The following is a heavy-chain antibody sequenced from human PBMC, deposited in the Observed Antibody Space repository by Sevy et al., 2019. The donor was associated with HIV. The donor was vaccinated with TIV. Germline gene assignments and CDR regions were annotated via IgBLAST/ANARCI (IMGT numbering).Heavy chain of an antibody. CDR2: ISYDGNK. J-gene: IGHJ4*02. D-gene: IGHD3-16*02. V-gene: IGHV3-30*03. CDR3: ARAGRLRLGELSSGPDY. CDR1: GFNFNTYG. Sequence: GGSLRLSCTASGFNFNTYGMHWVRQAPGKGLEWLAIISYDGNKYYADSVEGRFTIARDNSRNTLDLEMNRLKSEDTAVFHCARAGRLRLGELSSGPDYWGPGTLVTVSS.